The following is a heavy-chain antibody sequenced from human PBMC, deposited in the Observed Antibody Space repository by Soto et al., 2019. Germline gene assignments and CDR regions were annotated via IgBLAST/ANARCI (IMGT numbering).Heavy chain of an antibody. Sequence: QVQLVQSGAEVKKPGASVNVSCKASGYTFTGYYIHWVRHAPGQGLEWMGWSNPNSGGTKYAPKLQGRVTVTSDTSIRTTYMELSGLRSDDTAVYYCARVQENCGGGSSYSKLASGGQGTRVTVSS. CDR1: GYTFTGYY. CDR2: SNPNSGGT. CDR3: ARVQENCGGGSSYSKLAS. D-gene: IGHD2-15*01. J-gene: IGHJ4*02. V-gene: IGHV1-2*02.